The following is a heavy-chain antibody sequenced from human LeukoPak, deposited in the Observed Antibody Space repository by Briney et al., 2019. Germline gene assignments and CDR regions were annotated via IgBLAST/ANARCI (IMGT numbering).Heavy chain of an antibody. CDR2: INHSGST. CDR3: ARGRSSSWYYYYGMDV. Sequence: SETLSLTCAVYGGSSSGYYWSWIRQPPGKGLEWIGEINHSGSTNYNPSLKSRVTISVDTSKNQFSLKLSSVTAADTAVYYCARGRSSSWYYYYGMDVWGQGTTVTVSS. J-gene: IGHJ6*02. CDR1: GGSSSGYY. V-gene: IGHV4-34*01. D-gene: IGHD6-13*01.